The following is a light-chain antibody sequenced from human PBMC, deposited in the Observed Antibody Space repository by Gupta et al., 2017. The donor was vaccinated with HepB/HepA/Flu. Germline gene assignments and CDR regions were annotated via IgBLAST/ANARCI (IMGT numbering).Light chain of an antibody. CDR2: NDD. CDR3: AALDTSLSAYV. V-gene: IGLV1-47*02. J-gene: IGLJ1*01. Sequence: QPVLPQPPSAVGTPGQRVAISCSGSSSNVGRYNLYWYLQLPGPAPKLLIYNDDRRPSGVPARFSGSNSATSASLAISGLRAEDEADYYCAALDTSLSAYVFGTGTWVTVL. CDR1: SSNVGRYN.